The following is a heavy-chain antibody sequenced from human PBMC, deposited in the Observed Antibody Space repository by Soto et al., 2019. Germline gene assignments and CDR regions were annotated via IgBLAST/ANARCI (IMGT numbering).Heavy chain of an antibody. D-gene: IGHD3-3*01. CDR2: IIPIFGTA. CDR1: GGTFSSYA. V-gene: IGHV1-69*01. J-gene: IGHJ6*04. CDR3: ARKGYDFWSGHYYDGMDV. Sequence: QVQLVQSGAEVKKPGSSVKVSCKASGGTFSSYAISWVRQAPGQGLEWMGGIIPIFGTANYAQKFQGRVTITADESTSTAYMELSSLRSEDTAVYYCARKGYDFWSGHYYDGMDVWGEGTTVTVSS.